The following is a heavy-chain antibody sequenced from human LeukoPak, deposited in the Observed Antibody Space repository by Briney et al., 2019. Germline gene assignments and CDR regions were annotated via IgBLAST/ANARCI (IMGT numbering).Heavy chain of an antibody. CDR2: INPSGGSP. V-gene: IGHV1-46*01. D-gene: IGHD1-26*01. J-gene: IGHJ6*03. CDR1: GYTFTSYH. CDR3: ARAQGSYYHYYMDV. Sequence: GASVKVSCKASGYTFTSYHLHWVRQAPRQGLEWMGIINPSGGSPNYAQKFQGRVTMTRDMSTSTVNMELSSLRSEDTAVYYCARAQGSYYHYYMDVWGKGTTVTVSS.